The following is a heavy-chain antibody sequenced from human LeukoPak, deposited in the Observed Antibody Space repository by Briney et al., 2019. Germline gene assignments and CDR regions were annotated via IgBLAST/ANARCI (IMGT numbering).Heavy chain of an antibody. CDR2: ISSSSSYI. J-gene: IGHJ4*02. V-gene: IGHV3-21*01. CDR3: ARSSRSGYCSSTSCPGAY. Sequence: GGSLRLSCAASGFTFSSYSMNWVRQAPGKGLEWVSYISSSSSYIYYADSVKGRFTISRDNAKNSLYLQMNSLRAEDTAMYYCARSSRSGYCSSTSCPGAYWGQGTLVTVSS. CDR1: GFTFSSYS. D-gene: IGHD2-2*01.